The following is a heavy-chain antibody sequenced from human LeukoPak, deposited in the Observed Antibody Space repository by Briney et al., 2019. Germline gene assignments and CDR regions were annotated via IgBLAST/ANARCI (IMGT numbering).Heavy chain of an antibody. D-gene: IGHD5-18*01. V-gene: IGHV1-2*06. CDR2: INPNSGGT. CDR3: ARDSGDTAIDLLYYFDY. J-gene: IGHJ4*02. CDR1: GYTFTGYY. Sequence: ASVKVSCKASGYTFTGYYMHWVRQAPGQGLEWMGRINPNSGGTNYAQKFQGRVTMTRDTSISTAYMELSRLRSDDTAVYYCARDSGDTAIDLLYYFDYWGQGTLVTVSS.